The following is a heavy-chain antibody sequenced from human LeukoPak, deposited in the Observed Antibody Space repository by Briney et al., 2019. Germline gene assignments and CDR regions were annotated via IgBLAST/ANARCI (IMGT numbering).Heavy chain of an antibody. J-gene: IGHJ4*02. D-gene: IGHD4-17*01. V-gene: IGHV3-33*01. CDR3: ARGLSTAVTNPEFDY. CDR2: IWYDGSNK. CDR1: GFTFSSYG. Sequence: GGSLRLSCAASGFTFSSYGMNWVRQAPGKGLEWVALIWYDGSNKYYADSVKGRFTISRDNSKNTLYLQMNSLRAEDTAIYYCARGLSTAVTNPEFDYWGQGTLVTVSS.